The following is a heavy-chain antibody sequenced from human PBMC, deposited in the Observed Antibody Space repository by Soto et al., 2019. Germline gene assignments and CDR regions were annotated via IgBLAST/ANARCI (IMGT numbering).Heavy chain of an antibody. D-gene: IGHD5-18*01. CDR1: GGTFSSYA. CDR2: IIPIFGTA. J-gene: IGHJ5*02. V-gene: IGHV1-69*01. CDR3: ARGPPGTAMVIGFSL. Sequence: QVQLVQSGAEVKKPGSSVKVSCKASGGTFSSYAISWVRQAPGQGLEWMGGIIPIFGTANYAQKFQGRVTITADESTSTVYMGLSSLRSEDTALYYCARGPPGTAMVIGFSLWGQGTLVTVSS.